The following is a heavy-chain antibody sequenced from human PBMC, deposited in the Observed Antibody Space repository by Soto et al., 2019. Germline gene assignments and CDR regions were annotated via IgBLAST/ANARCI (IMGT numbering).Heavy chain of an antibody. CDR1: GGTFSSYA. J-gene: IGHJ6*02. V-gene: IGHV1-69*13. D-gene: IGHD3-10*01. Sequence: SVKVSCKASGGTFSSYAVSWVRQAPGQGLEWMGGIIPIFGTADYAQKFQGRVTITADESTSTAYMELSSLRSEDTAVYYCARDKSGSGSYYHAYYYYGMDVWGQGTTVTVSS. CDR3: ARDKSGSGSYYHAYYYYGMDV. CDR2: IIPIFGTA.